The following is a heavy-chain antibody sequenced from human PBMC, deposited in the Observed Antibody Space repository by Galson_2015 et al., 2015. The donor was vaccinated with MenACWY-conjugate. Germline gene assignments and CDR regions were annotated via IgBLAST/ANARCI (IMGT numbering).Heavy chain of an antibody. V-gene: IGHV3-74*01. D-gene: IGHD1-1*01. J-gene: IGHJ4*02. CDR1: GFTFNNYG. Sequence: SLRLSCAASGFTFNNYGMHWVRQAPGKGLEWVSDIKADGSFSNYADSVKGRFTISTDNAKNMVYLQMNGLGDEDTAVYFCARDNNWSFDSWGQGTLVTVSS. CDR3: ARDNNWSFDS. CDR2: IKADGSFS.